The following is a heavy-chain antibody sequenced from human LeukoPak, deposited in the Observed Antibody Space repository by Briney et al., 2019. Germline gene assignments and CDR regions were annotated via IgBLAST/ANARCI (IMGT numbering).Heavy chain of an antibody. J-gene: IGHJ4*02. Sequence: PGGSLRLSCAASGFTFSSYAMHWVRQAPGKGLEWVAVISYDGSNKYYADSVKGRFTISRDNAKNSLYLRMNSLRAEDTAVYYCARSSYRSFDYWGQGTLVTVSS. V-gene: IGHV3-30-3*01. D-gene: IGHD1-26*01. CDR3: ARSSYRSFDY. CDR2: ISYDGSNK. CDR1: GFTFSSYA.